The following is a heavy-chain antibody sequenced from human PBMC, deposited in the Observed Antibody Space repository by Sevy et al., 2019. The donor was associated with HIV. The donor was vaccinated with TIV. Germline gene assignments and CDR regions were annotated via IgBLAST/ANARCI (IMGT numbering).Heavy chain of an antibody. Sequence: GGSLRLSCAASGFTFSTYAMGWVRQAPGKGLEWVSGISNSGNDIYYAGSVEGRFPISRDNSKGTLFLEMNNLRAEDTAVYYCAKDGAPYCTGCICFPYWYFDLWGRGALVTVSS. D-gene: IGHD2-8*02. CDR2: ISNSGNDI. CDR1: GFTFSTYA. CDR3: AKDGAPYCTGCICFPYWYFDL. V-gene: IGHV3-23*01. J-gene: IGHJ2*01.